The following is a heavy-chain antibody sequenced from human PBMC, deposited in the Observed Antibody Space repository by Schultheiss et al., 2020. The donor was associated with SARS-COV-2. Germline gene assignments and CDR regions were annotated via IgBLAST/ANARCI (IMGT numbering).Heavy chain of an antibody. CDR1: GFTFSSYW. Sequence: GGSLRLSCSASGFTFSSYWMHWVRQAPGKGLVWVSRINSDGSSTSYADSVKGRFTISRDNAKNTLYLQMNSLRNEDTAVYYCAREGFRGVAIDYWGQGTLVTVSS. CDR2: INSDGSST. J-gene: IGHJ4*02. D-gene: IGHD3-10*01. V-gene: IGHV3-74*01. CDR3: AREGFRGVAIDY.